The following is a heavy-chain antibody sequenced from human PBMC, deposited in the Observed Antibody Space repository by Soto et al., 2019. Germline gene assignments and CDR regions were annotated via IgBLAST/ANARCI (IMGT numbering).Heavy chain of an antibody. CDR2: IYYSGST. D-gene: IGHD3-3*01. CDR1: GGSISSYY. Sequence: SETLSLTCTVSGGSISSYYWSWIRQPPGKGLEWIGYIYYSGSTNYNPSLKSRVTISVDTSKNQFSLKLSSVTAADTAVYYCARVGGRGITICGVVTHPDYYYMDVWGKGTTVTVSS. CDR3: ARVGGRGITICGVVTHPDYYYMDV. J-gene: IGHJ6*03. V-gene: IGHV4-59*01.